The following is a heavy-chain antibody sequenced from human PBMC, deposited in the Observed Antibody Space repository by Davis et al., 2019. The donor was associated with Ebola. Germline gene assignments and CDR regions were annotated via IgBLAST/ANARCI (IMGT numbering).Heavy chain of an antibody. CDR3: ARATFGYNSGWYADY. CDR2: MNPNSGNT. J-gene: IGHJ4*02. CDR1: GYTFTSYD. Sequence: SVKVSCKASGYTFTSYDINWVRQATGQGLEWMGWMNPNSGNTGYAQKFQGRVTITTDTSASTAYLDLSSLRSDDTAVFYCARATFGYNSGWYADYWGQGTLVTVSS. D-gene: IGHD6-19*01. V-gene: IGHV1-8*01.